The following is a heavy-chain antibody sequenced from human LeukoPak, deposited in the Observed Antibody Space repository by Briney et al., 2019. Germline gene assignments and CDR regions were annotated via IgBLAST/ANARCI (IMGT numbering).Heavy chain of an antibody. D-gene: IGHD1-26*01. CDR3: ARESKMGAIVAGAFDI. CDR1: GGSMNTYY. CDR2: IYHSGST. J-gene: IGHJ3*02. Sequence: SETLSLTCTVSGGSMNTYYWSWIRQTPGKGLECIGYIYHSGSTYYNPSLKSRVTISLDTSKNQFSLKLSSVTAADTAVYHCARESKMGAIVAGAFDIWGQGTVVTVSS. V-gene: IGHV4-4*08.